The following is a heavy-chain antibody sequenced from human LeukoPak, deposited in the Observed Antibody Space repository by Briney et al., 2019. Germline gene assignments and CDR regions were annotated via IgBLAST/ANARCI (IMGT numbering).Heavy chain of an antibody. J-gene: IGHJ4*02. CDR1: GGSISSYY. CDR2: IYYNGST. V-gene: IGHV4-59*12. Sequence: SETLSLTCTVSGGSISSYYWSWIRQPPGKGLEWIGYIYYNGSTYHNPSLKSRVTISGDTSKHQFSLKLSFVTAADTAMYYCARANRVSLYYFDYWGQGTLVTVSS. CDR3: ARANRVSLYYFDY. D-gene: IGHD5/OR15-5a*01.